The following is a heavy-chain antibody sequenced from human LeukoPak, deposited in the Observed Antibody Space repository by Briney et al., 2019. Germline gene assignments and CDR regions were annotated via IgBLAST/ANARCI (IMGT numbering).Heavy chain of an antibody. V-gene: IGHV3-48*03. CDR2: ISSSGSTI. Sequence: GGSLRLSCAASGFTFSSYEMNWVRQAPGKGLEWVSYISSSGSTIYYADSVKGRFTISRDNAKNSLYQQMNSLRAEDTAVYYCARDGNSSPTYGMDVWGQGTTVTVSS. CDR3: ARDGNSSPTYGMDV. CDR1: GFTFSSYE. D-gene: IGHD6-13*01. J-gene: IGHJ6*02.